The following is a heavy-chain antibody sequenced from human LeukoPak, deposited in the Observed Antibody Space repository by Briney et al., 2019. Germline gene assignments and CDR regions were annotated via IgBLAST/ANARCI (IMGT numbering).Heavy chain of an antibody. CDR3: AKEFIGYSSSWYHGY. D-gene: IGHD6-13*01. CDR1: GFTFSSYG. J-gene: IGHJ4*02. V-gene: IGHV3-30*02. Sequence: GGSLRLSCAASGFTFSSYGMHWVRQAPGKGLEWVAFIRYDGSNKYYADSVKGRFTISRDNSKNTLYLQMNSLRAEDTAVYYCAKEFIGYSSSWYHGYWGQGTQVTVSS. CDR2: IRYDGSNK.